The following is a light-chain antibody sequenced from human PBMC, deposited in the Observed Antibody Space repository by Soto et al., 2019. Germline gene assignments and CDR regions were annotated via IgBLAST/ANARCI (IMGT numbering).Light chain of an antibody. Sequence: QSALTQPASVSGSPGQSITISCTGTSSDVGSYNLVSWYQHYPGKAPKLMIYEDSRRPSGVSGRFSGSKSGNTASLTVSGLQAEDEADYYCCSCAGSSTLVFGGGTKLTVL. CDR2: EDS. CDR3: CSCAGSSTLV. V-gene: IGLV2-23*01. J-gene: IGLJ2*01. CDR1: SSDVGSYNL.